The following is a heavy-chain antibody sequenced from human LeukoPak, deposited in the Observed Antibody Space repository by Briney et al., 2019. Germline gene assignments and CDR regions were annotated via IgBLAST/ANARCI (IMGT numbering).Heavy chain of an antibody. CDR1: GGSISSSSYY. J-gene: IGHJ4*02. CDR3: ARLLGYCSGGSCYSDY. CDR2: ICYSGST. D-gene: IGHD2-15*01. V-gene: IGHV4-39*01. Sequence: SETLSLTCTVSGGSISSSSYYWGWIRQPPGKGLEWIGSICYSGSTYYNPSLKSRVTISVDTSKNQFSLKLSSVTAADTAVYYCARLLGYCSGGSCYSDYWGQGTLVTVSS.